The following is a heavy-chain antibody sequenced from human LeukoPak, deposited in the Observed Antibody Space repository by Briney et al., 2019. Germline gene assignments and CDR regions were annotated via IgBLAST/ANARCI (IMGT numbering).Heavy chain of an antibody. V-gene: IGHV4-39*01. D-gene: IGHD3-22*01. CDR1: GGSISSGSHY. CDR2: MLYSGNT. J-gene: IGHJ4*02. Sequence: SETLSLTCIVSGGSISSGSHYWAWVRQPPGKGLEWIASMLYSGNTYYNPSLKSRVTISVDTSKNQFFLRLSSVTAADTTVYYCARHLDSRGRYFDYWGQGTLVTVSS. CDR3: ARHLDSRGRYFDY.